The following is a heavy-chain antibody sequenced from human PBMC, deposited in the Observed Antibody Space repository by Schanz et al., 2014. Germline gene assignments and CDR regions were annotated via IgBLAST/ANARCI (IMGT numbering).Heavy chain of an antibody. D-gene: IGHD3-3*01. Sequence: EVQLLESGGGLVQPGGSLKLSCAASGLIFSNYVMSWVRQAPGKGLEWVSYVSRSTPDIYYADSVKGRFTMSRDNAKNSVFLQMNSLRAEDTAVYYCVRDSFFAFEYWGQGTLVTVSS. CDR1: GLIFSNYV. V-gene: IGHV3-48*01. CDR2: VSRSTPDI. CDR3: VRDSFFAFEY. J-gene: IGHJ4*02.